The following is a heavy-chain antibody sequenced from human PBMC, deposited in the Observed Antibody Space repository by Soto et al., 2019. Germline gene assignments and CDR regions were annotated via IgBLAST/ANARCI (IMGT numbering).Heavy chain of an antibody. V-gene: IGHV3-20*04. CDR2: INWNGRST. CDR3: ARCSSTSCYIMASFDY. D-gene: IGHD2-2*02. Sequence: VQLVESGGGVVRPGGSLRLSCAASGFTFDDYAMSWVRQAPGKGREWVAGINWNGRSTTYADSLKGRFTISRDNAKNSLHLQINSLRAEDTALYFCARCSSTSCYIMASFDYWGQGTLVTVSS. J-gene: IGHJ4*02. CDR1: GFTFDDYA.